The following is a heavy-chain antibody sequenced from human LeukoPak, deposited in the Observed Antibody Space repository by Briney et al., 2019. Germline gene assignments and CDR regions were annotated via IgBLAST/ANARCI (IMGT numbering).Heavy chain of an antibody. CDR2: IYTSGST. Sequence: PSETLSPTCTVSGGSISSYYWSWIRQPPGKGLEWIGYIYTSGSTNYNPSLKSRVTISVDTSKNQFSLKLSSVTAADTAVYYCARQYDSSGYPLDYWGQGTLVTVSS. CDR1: GGSISSYY. D-gene: IGHD3-22*01. J-gene: IGHJ4*02. CDR3: ARQYDSSGYPLDY. V-gene: IGHV4-4*09.